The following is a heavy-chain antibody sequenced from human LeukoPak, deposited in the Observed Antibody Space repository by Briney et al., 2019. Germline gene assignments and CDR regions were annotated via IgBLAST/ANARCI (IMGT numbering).Heavy chain of an antibody. Sequence: GGSLRLSCAASGFTFSSYEMNWVRQAPGKGLEWVSYISSSGSTIYYADSVKGRFTISRDNAKNSLYLQMNSLRAQDTAVYYFGEPGAYYYYGMDVWGQGTTVTVSS. CDR2: ISSSGSTI. CDR3: GEPGAYYYYGMDV. V-gene: IGHV3-48*03. J-gene: IGHJ6*02. CDR1: GFTFSSYE. D-gene: IGHD1-14*01.